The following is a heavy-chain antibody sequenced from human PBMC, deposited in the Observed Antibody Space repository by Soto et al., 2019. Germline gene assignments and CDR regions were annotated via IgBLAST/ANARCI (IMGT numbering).Heavy chain of an antibody. CDR2: IYTGGTT. V-gene: IGHV3-53*01. CDR3: HGYGY. CDR1: GFTVSSSNY. D-gene: IGHD5-12*01. J-gene: IGHJ4*02. Sequence: EVPLVESGGGLIQPGGSLRLSCVVSGFTVSSSNYMSWVRQAPGKGLEWVSVIYTGGTTYYADSVKGRFTISRDNSKNTLYLQMNSLRAEDTAVYYRHGYGYWGQGTLVTVSS.